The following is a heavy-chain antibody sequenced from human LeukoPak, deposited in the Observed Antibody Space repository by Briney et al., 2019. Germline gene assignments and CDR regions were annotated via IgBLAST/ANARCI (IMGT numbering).Heavy chain of an antibody. J-gene: IGHJ6*03. CDR2: MNPNSGNT. CDR1: GYTFTSYD. Sequence: ASLKVSCKASGYTFTSYDINWVRQATGQGLEWMGWMNPNSGNTGYAQKFQGRVTMTRNTSISTAYMELSSLRSEDTAVYYCARGIGSTNHCYYYFMDVWGKGTTVTVSS. D-gene: IGHD6-13*01. V-gene: IGHV1-8*01. CDR3: ARGIGSTNHCYYYFMDV.